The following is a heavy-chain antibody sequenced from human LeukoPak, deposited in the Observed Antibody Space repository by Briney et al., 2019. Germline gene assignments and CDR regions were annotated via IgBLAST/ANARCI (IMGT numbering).Heavy chain of an antibody. CDR2: INPNSGGT. Sequence: ASVKVSCKASGYTFTGYYMHWVRQAAGQGLEWMGWINPNSGGTNYAQKFQDRVTMTRDTYISTAYMELSRLRSDDTAVYYCARGLLYGSGSWWGQGTLVTVSS. D-gene: IGHD3-10*01. CDR3: ARGLLYGSGSW. J-gene: IGHJ4*02. V-gene: IGHV1-2*02. CDR1: GYTFTGYY.